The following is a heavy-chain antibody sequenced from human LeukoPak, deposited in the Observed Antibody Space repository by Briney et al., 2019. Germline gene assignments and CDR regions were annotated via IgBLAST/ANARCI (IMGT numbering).Heavy chain of an antibody. V-gene: IGHV4-59*01. CDR1: GGSISSYY. CDR3: ARDHQNPGYFDP. CDR2: IYYSGST. Sequence: PSETLSLTCTVSGGSISSYYWSWIRQPPGKGLEWIGYIYYSGSTNYNPFLKSRVTISVDTSKNQFSLKLSSVTAADTAVYYCARDHQNPGYFDPWGRGTLVTVSS. J-gene: IGHJ2*01.